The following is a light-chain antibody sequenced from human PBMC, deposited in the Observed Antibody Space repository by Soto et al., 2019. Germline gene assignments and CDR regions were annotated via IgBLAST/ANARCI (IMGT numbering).Light chain of an antibody. Sequence: QSVLTQPPSVSGAPGQRVTISCTGSSSNIGAGYDVHWYQQLPGTAPKLIYANNNRPSGVPDRFSGSKSGTSASLAITGLQAEDEADYYCQSYASSLSGYVFGTGTKVTVL. J-gene: IGLJ1*01. CDR2: ANN. CDR3: QSYASSLSGYV. V-gene: IGLV1-40*01. CDR1: SSNIGAGYD.